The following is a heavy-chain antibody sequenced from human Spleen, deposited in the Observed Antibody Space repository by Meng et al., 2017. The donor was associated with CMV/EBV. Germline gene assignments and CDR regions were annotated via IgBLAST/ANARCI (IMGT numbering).Heavy chain of an antibody. CDR3: ARGYDFFDY. Sequence: VKVSGKASRDCFDCYSMHWVRRAPGRGLEWMGWNIPSSDGTNYAQKFQGRVTMTRDTSISTAYMEVSRLRSDDTAVYYCARGYDFFDYWGQGTLVTVSS. D-gene: IGHD2-15*01. V-gene: IGHV1-2*02. CDR2: NIPSSDGT. J-gene: IGHJ4*02. CDR1: RDCFDCYS.